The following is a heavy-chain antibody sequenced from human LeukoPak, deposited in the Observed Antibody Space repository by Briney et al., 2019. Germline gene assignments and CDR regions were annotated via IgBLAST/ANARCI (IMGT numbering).Heavy chain of an antibody. V-gene: IGHV4-38-2*02. J-gene: IGHJ3*02. CDR1: GYSISSGYY. CDR3: AREGRYFDWLLTPXTXDX. CDR2: IYYSGST. Sequence: PSETLSLTCTVSGYSISSGYYWGWIRQPPGKRLEWIGYIYYSGSTNYNPSLKSRVTISVDTSKNQFSLQLNSVTPEDTAVYYCAREGRYFDWLLTPXTXDXXXQGXMVTV. D-gene: IGHD3-9*01.